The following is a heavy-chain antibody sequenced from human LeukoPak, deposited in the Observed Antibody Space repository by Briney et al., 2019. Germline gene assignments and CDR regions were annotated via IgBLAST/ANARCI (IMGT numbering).Heavy chain of an antibody. J-gene: IGHJ5*02. CDR2: IYYSGST. Sequence: PSETLSLTRTVSGGSISSSSYYWGWIRQPPGKGLEWIGSIYYSGSTYYNPSLKSRVTISVDTSKNQFSLKLSSVTAADTAVYYCARQLHPYSSSWYEGWFDPWGQGTLVTVSS. V-gene: IGHV4-39*01. CDR3: ARQLHPYSSSWYEGWFDP. CDR1: GGSISSSSYY. D-gene: IGHD6-13*01.